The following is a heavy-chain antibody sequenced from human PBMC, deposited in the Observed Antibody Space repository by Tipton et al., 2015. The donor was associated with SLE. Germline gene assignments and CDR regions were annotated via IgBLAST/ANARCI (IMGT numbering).Heavy chain of an antibody. V-gene: IGHV4-38-2*01. CDR1: GYSISSGYY. CDR2: IYHSGST. J-gene: IGHJ3*02. Sequence: TLSLTCVVSGYSISSGYYWGWIRQPPGKGLEWIGTIYHSGSTNYNPSLKSRVNISVDTSKNQFSLKLSSVTAADTAVYYCARVAGWIEDAFDIWGQGTTVTVSS. CDR3: ARVAGWIEDAFDI. D-gene: IGHD2-2*03.